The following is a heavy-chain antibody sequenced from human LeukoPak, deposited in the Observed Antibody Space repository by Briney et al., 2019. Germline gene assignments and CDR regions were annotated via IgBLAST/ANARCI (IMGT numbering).Heavy chain of an antibody. Sequence: GGSLRLSCAASGFTFSSYAMHWVRQAPGKGLEYVSAISSNGGSTYYANSVKGRFTISRDNAKNSLYLQMNSLRAEDTAVYYCAREQQWLPYFDYWGQGTLVTVSS. V-gene: IGHV3-64*01. D-gene: IGHD6-19*01. CDR1: GFTFSSYA. CDR3: AREQQWLPYFDY. CDR2: ISSNGGST. J-gene: IGHJ4*02.